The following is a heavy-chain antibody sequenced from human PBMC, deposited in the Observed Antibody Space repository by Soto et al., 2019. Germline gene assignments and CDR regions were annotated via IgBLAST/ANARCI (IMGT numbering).Heavy chain of an antibody. D-gene: IGHD3-22*01. V-gene: IGHV3-33*01. Sequence: HPGGSLRLSCAASGFTFSSYGMHWVRQAPGKGLEWVAVIWYDGSNKYYADSVKGRFTFSRDNSKNTLYLQMNSLRAEYTAVYYCARSYDSSGYSCVYWGQGTLVTVSS. CDR2: IWYDGSNK. CDR3: ARSYDSSGYSCVY. CDR1: GFTFSSYG. J-gene: IGHJ4*02.